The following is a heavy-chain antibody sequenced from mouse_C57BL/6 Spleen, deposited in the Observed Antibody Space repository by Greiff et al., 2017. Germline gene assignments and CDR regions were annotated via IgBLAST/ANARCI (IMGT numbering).Heavy chain of an antibody. CDR1: GYAFSSSW. CDR3: ARGATVVADY. Sequence: VQLQQSGPELVKPGASVKISCKASGYAFSSSWMNWVKQRPGKGLEWIGRIYPGDGDTNYNGKFKGKATLTADKSSSTAYMQLSSLTSADSAVYFCARGATVVADYWGQGTTLTVSS. CDR2: IYPGDGDT. V-gene: IGHV1-82*01. J-gene: IGHJ2*01. D-gene: IGHD1-1*01.